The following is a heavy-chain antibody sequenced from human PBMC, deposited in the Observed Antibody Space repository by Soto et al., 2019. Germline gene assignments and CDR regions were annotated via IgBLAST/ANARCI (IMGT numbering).Heavy chain of an antibody. CDR1: GYTFTGYY. J-gene: IGHJ4*02. V-gene: IGHV1-46*01. D-gene: IGHD3-22*01. Sequence: ASVKVSCKASGYTFTGYYMHWVRQAPGQGLEWTGWINPSGGSTSYAQKFQGRVTMTRDTSTSTVYMELSSLRSEDTAVYYCARGELGYYYDSSGYYLAYWGQGTLVTVSS. CDR2: INPSGGST. CDR3: ARGELGYYYDSSGYYLAY.